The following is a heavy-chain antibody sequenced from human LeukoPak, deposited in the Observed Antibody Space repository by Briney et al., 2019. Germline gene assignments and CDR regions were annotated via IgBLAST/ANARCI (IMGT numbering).Heavy chain of an antibody. Sequence: SETLSLTCGVYGGSFSGYCWSWIRQPPGKGLEWIGEITHSGSTNYNPSLKSRVTISVDTSKNQFSLKLSSVTAADTAVYYCAREIRQSVYFDIWGQGTMVTVSS. V-gene: IGHV4-34*01. J-gene: IGHJ3*02. D-gene: IGHD3-16*01. CDR3: AREIRQSVYFDI. CDR1: GGSFSGYC. CDR2: ITHSGST.